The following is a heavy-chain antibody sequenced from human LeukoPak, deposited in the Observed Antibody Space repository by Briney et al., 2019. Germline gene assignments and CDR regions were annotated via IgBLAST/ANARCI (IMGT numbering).Heavy chain of an antibody. Sequence: ASVNLSRQSSVYTLTSYDMNGVRHATARGLEGMGGMNPNSGNTGYAQKSQCRVTMTRNTSISTAYMELRSMRSEDTAVYYCARPLGSSSWTLFDYGGQGNGVTVSA. V-gene: IGHV1-8*01. CDR2: MNPNSGNT. CDR1: VYTLTSYD. CDR3: ARPLGSSSWTLFDY. J-gene: IGHJ4*02. D-gene: IGHD6-13*01.